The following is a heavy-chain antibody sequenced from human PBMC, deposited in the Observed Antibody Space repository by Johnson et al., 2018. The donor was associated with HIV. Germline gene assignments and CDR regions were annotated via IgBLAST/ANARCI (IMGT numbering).Heavy chain of an antibody. J-gene: IGHJ3*02. Sequence: QVQLVESGGGVVQPGRSLRLSCAASGFTFSSYAMHWVRQAPGKGLEWVAVISYDGSNKYYADSVKGRFTISRDNSKNSLYLQMNSLRAEDTAVYYCARDYWNYGSSAFDIWGQGTMVTVSS. CDR1: GFTFSSYA. V-gene: IGHV3-30*04. D-gene: IGHD1-7*01. CDR3: ARDYWNYGSSAFDI. CDR2: ISYDGSNK.